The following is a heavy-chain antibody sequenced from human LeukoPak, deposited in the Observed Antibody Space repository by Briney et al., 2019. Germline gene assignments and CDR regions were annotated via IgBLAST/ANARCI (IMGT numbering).Heavy chain of an antibody. D-gene: IGHD3-10*01. J-gene: IGHJ4*02. Sequence: SCKASGGTFSSYAMNWVRQTPGKGLEWVSSTSDSGGSAYYADSVKGRFTISRDNSKNTLYLQMSSLRAEDTAVYYCAKSRFQLRVVRGVTDYWGQGTLVTVSS. CDR3: AKSRFQLRVVRGVTDY. CDR2: TSDSGGSA. V-gene: IGHV3-23*01. CDR1: GGTFSSYA.